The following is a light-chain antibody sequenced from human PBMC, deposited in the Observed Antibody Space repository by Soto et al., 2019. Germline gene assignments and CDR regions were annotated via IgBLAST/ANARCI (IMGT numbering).Light chain of an antibody. Sequence: QSALTQPPSASGSPGESVTISCTGTGSDVGGYDYVSWYQHHPGRAPKLLIYEVARRPSGVPDRFSGSKSGNTASLTVSGLQADDEADYYCSSYAGSTNVVFGGGTKVTVL. CDR3: SSYAGSTNVV. CDR1: GSDVGGYDY. V-gene: IGLV2-8*01. CDR2: EVA. J-gene: IGLJ3*02.